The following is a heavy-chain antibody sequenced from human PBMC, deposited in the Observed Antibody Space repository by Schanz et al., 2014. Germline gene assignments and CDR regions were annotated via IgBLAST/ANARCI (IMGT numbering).Heavy chain of an antibody. V-gene: IGHV3-7*01. Sequence: EVQLLESGGGLVQPGGSLRLSCAASGFTFSSYAMSWVRQAPGKGPEWVANIKHDGSVKDYVDSVEGRFTVSRDNAKNSVYLQMNGLRVEDTAVYYCVRDSFFAFDYWGQGTLXTVSS. CDR1: GFTFSSYA. J-gene: IGHJ4*02. D-gene: IGHD3-3*01. CDR2: IKHDGSVK. CDR3: VRDSFFAFDY.